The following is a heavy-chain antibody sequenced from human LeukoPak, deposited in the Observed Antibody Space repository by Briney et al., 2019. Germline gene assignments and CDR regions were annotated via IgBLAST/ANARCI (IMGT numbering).Heavy chain of an antibody. Sequence: SETLSLTCTVSGGSISSSSYYWSWFRQPAGKGLEWIGRIYTSGSTNYNPSLKSRVTISVDTSKNQFSLKLSSVTAADTAVYYCARDLGYWGQGTLVTVSS. J-gene: IGHJ4*02. V-gene: IGHV4-61*02. CDR3: ARDLGY. D-gene: IGHD7-27*01. CDR2: IYTSGST. CDR1: GGSISSSSYY.